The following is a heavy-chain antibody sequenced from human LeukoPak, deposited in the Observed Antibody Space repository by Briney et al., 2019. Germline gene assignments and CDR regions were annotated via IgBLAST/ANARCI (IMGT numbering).Heavy chain of an antibody. CDR1: GYTLTGYF. CDR2: INPNSGDT. J-gene: IGHJ4*02. D-gene: IGHD6-19*01. CDR3: ARVDGSGWSSLDY. Sequence: ASVKVSCKASGYTLTGYFIHWVRQAPGQGLEWMGWINPNSGDTNYAQKFQGRVTMTRDTSISTAYMELSRLRSDDTAFYYCARVDGSGWSSLDYWGQGTLVTVSS. V-gene: IGHV1-2*02.